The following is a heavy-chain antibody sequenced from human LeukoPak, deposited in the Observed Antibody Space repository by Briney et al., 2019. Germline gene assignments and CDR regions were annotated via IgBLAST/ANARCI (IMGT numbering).Heavy chain of an antibody. CDR1: GFTFSSSA. D-gene: IGHD2-15*01. J-gene: IGHJ4*02. CDR2: ISNNGGYT. V-gene: IGHV3-23*01. Sequence: QPGGSLRLSCAASGFTFSSSAMSWVRQAPGKGLEWVSAISNNGGYTYYADSVQGRFTISRDNSKSTLCLQMTSLRAEDTAVYYCAKQLGYCSDGSCYFPYWGQGTLVTVSS. CDR3: AKQLGYCSDGSCYFPY.